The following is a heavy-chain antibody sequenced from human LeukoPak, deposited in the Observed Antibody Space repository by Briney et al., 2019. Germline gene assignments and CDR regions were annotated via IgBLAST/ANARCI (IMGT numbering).Heavy chain of an antibody. CDR3: ATSRDAPMGT. CDR2: ISGSGGST. Sequence: GGSLRLSCAASGLTLSSYAMSWVRQAPGKGLEWVSGISGSGGSTYYADSVKGRFTISRDNAKNSVYLQMNTLTAEDTAVYYCATSRDAPMGTGGQGTLVTVSS. V-gene: IGHV3-23*01. D-gene: IGHD5-18*01. CDR1: GLTLSSYA. J-gene: IGHJ4*02.